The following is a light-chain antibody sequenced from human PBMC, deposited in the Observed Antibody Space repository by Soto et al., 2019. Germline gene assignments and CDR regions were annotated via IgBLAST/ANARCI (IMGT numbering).Light chain of an antibody. Sequence: EVVLTQSPATLSLSPGERATLSCRASQSVFSFLTWYQHKPGQAPRLLIYDASNRATGIPARFSGSGSGTDFTLTISSLELEDFAVYYCTQRRLWPLTFGGGTKVEIK. CDR3: TQRRLWPLT. J-gene: IGKJ4*01. CDR2: DAS. V-gene: IGKV3-11*01. CDR1: QSVFSF.